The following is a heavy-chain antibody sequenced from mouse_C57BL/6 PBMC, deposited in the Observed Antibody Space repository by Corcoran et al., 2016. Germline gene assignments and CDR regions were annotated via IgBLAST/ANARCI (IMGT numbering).Heavy chain of an antibody. CDR3: AKEPNWEYAMDY. J-gene: IGHJ4*01. V-gene: IGHV1-26*01. CDR2: INPNNGGT. Sequence: EVQLQQSGPELVKPGASVKISCKASGYTFTDYYMNWVKQSHGKSLEWIGDINPNNGGTSYNQKFKGKATLTVDKSSSTAYMELRSLTSEDSAVYYCAKEPNWEYAMDYWGQGTSVTVSS. CDR1: GYTFTDYY. D-gene: IGHD4-1*01.